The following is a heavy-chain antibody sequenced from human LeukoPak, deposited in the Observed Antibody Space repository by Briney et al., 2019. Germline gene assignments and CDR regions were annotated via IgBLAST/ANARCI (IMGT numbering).Heavy chain of an antibody. J-gene: IGHJ4*02. CDR1: GGSISSSSSY. CDR3: ARGPWQQLAHFDY. Sequence: PSETLSLTCTVSGGSISSSSSYWGWIRQPPGKGLEWIANIYFTGSTYYNSPLRSRATISIDTSKNQFSLRLNSVTAADTAVYYCARGPWQQLAHFDYWGQGTLATVSS. CDR2: IYFTGST. V-gene: IGHV4-39*07. D-gene: IGHD6-13*01.